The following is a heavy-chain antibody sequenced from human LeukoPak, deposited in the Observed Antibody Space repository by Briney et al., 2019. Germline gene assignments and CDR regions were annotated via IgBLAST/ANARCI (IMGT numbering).Heavy chain of an antibody. V-gene: IGHV3-74*01. CDR2: INSDGSST. Sequence: PGGSLRLSCAASGFTFSSYWMHWVRQALGKGLVWVSRINSDGSSTSYADSVKGRFTISRDNAKNTLYLQMNSPRAEDTAVYYCARDQRALNWFDPWGQGTLVTVSS. J-gene: IGHJ5*02. CDR3: ARDQRALNWFDP. CDR1: GFTFSSYW.